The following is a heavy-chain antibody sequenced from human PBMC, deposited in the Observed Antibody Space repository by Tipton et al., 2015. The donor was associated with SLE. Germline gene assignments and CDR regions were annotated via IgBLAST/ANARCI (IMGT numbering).Heavy chain of an antibody. CDR2: IYYSGST. Sequence: TLSLTCDVSGYSISSSYYWGWIRQPPGKGLEWIGSIYYSGSTYYNPSLKSRVTISVDTSKNQFSLKLSSVTAADTAVYYCARGRFSPDYWGQGTLVTVSS. J-gene: IGHJ4*02. V-gene: IGHV4-38-2*01. CDR1: GYSISSSYY. CDR3: ARGRFSPDY. D-gene: IGHD3-3*01.